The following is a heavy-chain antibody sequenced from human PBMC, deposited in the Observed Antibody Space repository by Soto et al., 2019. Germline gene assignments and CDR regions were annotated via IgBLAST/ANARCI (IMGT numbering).Heavy chain of an antibody. CDR1: GGTFSSYA. V-gene: IGHV1-69*01. CDR2: IIPIFGTA. Sequence: QVQLVQSGAEVKKPGSSVKVSCKASGGTFSSYAISWVRQAPGQGLEWMGGIIPIFGTANYAQKFQGRVTITADESTSTAYMELSSLRSEDTAVYYCARDRCSSTSCPRDYYYYYGMDVWGQGTTVTVSS. J-gene: IGHJ6*02. D-gene: IGHD2-2*01. CDR3: ARDRCSSTSCPRDYYYYYGMDV.